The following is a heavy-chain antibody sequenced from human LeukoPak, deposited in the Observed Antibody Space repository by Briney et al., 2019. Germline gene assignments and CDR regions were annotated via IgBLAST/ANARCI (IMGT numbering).Heavy chain of an antibody. J-gene: IGHJ4*02. Sequence: GGSLRLSCAASGFTFSTYGMHWVRQAPGKGLEWVAAISYDGSDKYYAGSVRGRFTTSRDNSKRTVYLQMNSLRVEDTAVYYCAPLAANNFDYWGQGTLVTASS. CDR1: GFTFSTYG. CDR3: APLAANNFDY. V-gene: IGHV3-30*03. CDR2: ISYDGSDK. D-gene: IGHD6-25*01.